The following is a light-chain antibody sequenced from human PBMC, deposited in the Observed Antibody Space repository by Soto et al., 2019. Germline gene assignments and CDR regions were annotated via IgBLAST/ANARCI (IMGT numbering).Light chain of an antibody. J-gene: IGKJ5*01. CDR1: QSVSSNY. CDR3: QQYGSSLPIT. V-gene: IGKV3-20*01. Sequence: EIVLTQSPATLSLSPGERATLSCRASQSVSSNYLAWYQQKPGQAPRLLIYGASSRATGIPDRFSGSGSGTDFTLTISRLEPEDFAVYYCQQYGSSLPITFGQGTRLEIK. CDR2: GAS.